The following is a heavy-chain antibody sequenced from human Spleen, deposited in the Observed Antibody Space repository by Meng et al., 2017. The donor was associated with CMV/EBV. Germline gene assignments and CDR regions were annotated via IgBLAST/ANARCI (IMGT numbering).Heavy chain of an antibody. CDR3: ARAPRTSREYWNGAIDAFDV. D-gene: IGHD2/OR15-2a*01. CDR1: GGSISGYY. CDR2: IGNVYHSGST. V-gene: IGHV4-59*12. Sequence: ESLKISCTVSGGSISGYYSSWFRQPPGKGLEWIGYIGNVYHSGSTDYNPSLRSRVTISVDTPKNHFSLTLTSVTVADTAMYYCARAPRTSREYWNGAIDAFDVWGPGTMVTVSS. J-gene: IGHJ3*01.